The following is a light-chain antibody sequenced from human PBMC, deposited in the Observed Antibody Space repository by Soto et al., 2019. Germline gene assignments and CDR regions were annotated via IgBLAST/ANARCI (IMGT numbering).Light chain of an antibody. V-gene: IGLV2-14*01. CDR3: NSYISNNIPYV. J-gene: IGLJ1*01. CDR2: EVT. CDR1: GSDVGRYNF. Sequence: QSVLTQPASVSGSPGQSITISCTGTGSDVGRYNFVSWYQQHPGKAPKLIIYEVTNRPSGVSNRFSGSKSGNTASLAISGLQAEDEADYYCNSYISNNIPYVFGTGTKLTVL.